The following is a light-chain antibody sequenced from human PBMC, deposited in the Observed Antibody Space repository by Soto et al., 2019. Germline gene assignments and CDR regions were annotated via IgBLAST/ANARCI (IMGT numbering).Light chain of an antibody. CDR3: QQTNNSPLT. CDR1: QTINNY. Sequence: EIQMTQSPPALSAAFGDSVTITCLSSQTINNYLNCYQQKTGQAPQLMIHTKSTLHSGAPSRFSGSGSGTDYTITINSLQPEDFATYYCQQTNNSPLTFGQGPKVDIK. V-gene: IGKV1-39*01. CDR2: TKS. J-gene: IGKJ1*01.